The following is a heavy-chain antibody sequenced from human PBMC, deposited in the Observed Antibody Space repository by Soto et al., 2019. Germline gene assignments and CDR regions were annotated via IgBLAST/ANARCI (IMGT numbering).Heavy chain of an antibody. CDR1: GGSISSYY. CDR2: IYYSGST. J-gene: IGHJ2*01. CDR3: ASLAEMANYWYFDL. V-gene: IGHV4-59*08. Sequence: QVQLQESGPGLVKPSETLSLTCTVSGGSISSYYWSWIRQPPGKGLEWIGYIYYSGSTNYNPSLKSRVTXXVXTXXTQFPLKLSSVTAADTAVYYCASLAEMANYWYFDLWGRGTLVTVSS.